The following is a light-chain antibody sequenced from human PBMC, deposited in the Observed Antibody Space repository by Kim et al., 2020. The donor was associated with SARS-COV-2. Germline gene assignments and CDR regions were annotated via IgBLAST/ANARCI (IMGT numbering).Light chain of an antibody. V-gene: IGLV2-18*02. CDR2: EVN. CDR3: SSYTSSNTVV. CDR1: SRDVGSYNR. Sequence: GQSVTLSCTGTSRDVGSYNRVSWYQQPPGTAPKVMIYEVNDRPSGVPDRFSGSKSGNTASLTISGLQAEDEADYYCSSYTSSNTVVFGGGTQLTVL. J-gene: IGLJ2*01.